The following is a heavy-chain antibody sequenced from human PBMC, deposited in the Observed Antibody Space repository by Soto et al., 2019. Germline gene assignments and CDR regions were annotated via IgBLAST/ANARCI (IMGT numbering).Heavy chain of an antibody. D-gene: IGHD6-19*01. J-gene: IGHJ4*02. CDR1: GGSITTNW. V-gene: IGHV4-4*02. CDR3: ARHIAVPRTRGLDY. Sequence: QVHLQESGPGLVKPSGTLSLTCAVSGGSITTNWWSWVRQPPGKGLEWIGEIYHSGTTNYNPSLRGRVTISVDKSNNPFSLNLNSVTAVDSAIYYCARHIAVPRTRGLDYWGQGNLVTVSS. CDR2: IYHSGTT.